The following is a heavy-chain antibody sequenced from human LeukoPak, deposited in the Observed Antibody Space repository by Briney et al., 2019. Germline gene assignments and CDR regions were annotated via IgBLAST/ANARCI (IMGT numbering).Heavy chain of an antibody. CDR3: ARWDSGGYYNWFDP. CDR1: GGSISSYY. CDR2: IYYSGST. J-gene: IGHJ5*02. Sequence: SETLSLTCTVSGGSISSYYWSWIRQPPGRGLGWIGYIYYSGSTNYNPSLKSRVTISLDTSKNQFSLKLSSVTAADTAVYYCARWDSGGYYNWFDPWGQGTLVTVSS. D-gene: IGHD3-22*01. V-gene: IGHV4-59*01.